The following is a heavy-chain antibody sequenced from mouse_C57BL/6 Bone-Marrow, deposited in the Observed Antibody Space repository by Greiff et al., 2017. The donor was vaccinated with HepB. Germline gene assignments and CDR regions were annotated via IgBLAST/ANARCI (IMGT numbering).Heavy chain of an antibody. CDR2: ISSGGSYT. CDR1: GFTFSSYG. CDR3: ARQRLGGDAMDY. D-gene: IGHD3-3*01. V-gene: IGHV5-6*01. Sequence: EVKLMESGGDLVKPGGSLKLSCAASGFTFSSYGMSWVRQTPDKRLEWVATISSGGSYTYYPDSVKGRFTISRDNAKNILYLQMSSLKSEDTAMYYCARQRLGGDAMDYWGQGTSVTVSS. J-gene: IGHJ4*01.